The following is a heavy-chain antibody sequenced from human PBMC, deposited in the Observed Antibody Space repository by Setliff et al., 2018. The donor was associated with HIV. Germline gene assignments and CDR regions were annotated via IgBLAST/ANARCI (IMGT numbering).Heavy chain of an antibody. CDR2: ISYDGSNK. J-gene: IGHJ4*01. Sequence: GGSLRLSCAASGFTFSSYAMHWVRQAPGKGLEWVAVISYDGSNKYYADSVKGRFTISRDNSKNALYLQMSSLRAEDTAVYYCAKGVQSLRPYYFDYWGHGTLVTV. CDR1: GFTFSSYA. CDR3: AKGVQSLRPYYFDY. D-gene: IGHD4-17*01. V-gene: IGHV3-30*07.